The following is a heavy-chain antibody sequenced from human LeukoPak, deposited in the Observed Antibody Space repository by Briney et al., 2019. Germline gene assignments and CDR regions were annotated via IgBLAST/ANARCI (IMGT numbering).Heavy chain of an antibody. Sequence: GGSLRLSCAASRFTFSSYGMHWVRQAPGKGLEWVAVIWYDGSNKYYADSVKGRFTIPRDNSKNTLYLQMNSLRADDTAVYYCAKPAGSHYYDSSGYYFDYWGQGTLVTVSS. D-gene: IGHD3-22*01. CDR3: AKPAGSHYYDSSGYYFDY. J-gene: IGHJ4*02. CDR1: RFTFSSYG. V-gene: IGHV3-33*06. CDR2: IWYDGSNK.